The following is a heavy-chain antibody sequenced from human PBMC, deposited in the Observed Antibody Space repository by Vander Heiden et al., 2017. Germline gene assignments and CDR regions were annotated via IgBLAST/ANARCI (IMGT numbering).Heavy chain of an antibody. CDR2: IYVRESI. CDR3: ARSPAVLTLPYNWLDP. CDR1: GDSISGFY. D-gene: IGHD2-21*02. V-gene: IGHV4-4*07. J-gene: IGHJ5*02. Sequence: QVQLQESGPGLVKPSETLSLTCTVSGDSISGFYLSWIRQSAGKGLEWIGRIYVRESIEYNPSFRSRVPMSEHTSKNQVSLKITSVTAADTAVYYCARSPAVLTLPYNWLDPWGQGMLVTVSS.